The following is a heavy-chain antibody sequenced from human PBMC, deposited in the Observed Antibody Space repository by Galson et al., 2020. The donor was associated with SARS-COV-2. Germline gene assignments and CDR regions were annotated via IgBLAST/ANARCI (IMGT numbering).Heavy chain of an antibody. CDR3: ARHTPGFLEWSNWFDP. D-gene: IGHD3-3*01. J-gene: IGHJ5*02. Sequence: ETSETLSLTCTVSGGSISSSSYYWGWIRQPPGKGLEWIGSIYYSGSTYYNPSLKSRVTISVDTSKNQFSLKLSSVTAADTAVYYCARHTPGFLEWSNWFDPWGQGTLVTVSS. V-gene: IGHV4-39*01. CDR1: GGSISSSSYY. CDR2: IYYSGST.